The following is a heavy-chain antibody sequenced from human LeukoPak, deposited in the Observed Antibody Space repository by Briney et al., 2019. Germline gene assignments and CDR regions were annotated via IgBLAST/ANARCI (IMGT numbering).Heavy chain of an antibody. D-gene: IGHD2-15*01. Sequence: GGSLRLSCAASGFTFSSYAMTWVRQAPGKGLEGGAAISDSGRSTYYADSVKGRFTISRDVSKSTLYLQMNSLRAEDTALYYCAKGQRWELPLDFWGQGTLVTVSS. CDR1: GFTFSSYA. CDR3: AKGQRWELPLDF. V-gene: IGHV3-23*01. J-gene: IGHJ4*02. CDR2: ISDSGRST.